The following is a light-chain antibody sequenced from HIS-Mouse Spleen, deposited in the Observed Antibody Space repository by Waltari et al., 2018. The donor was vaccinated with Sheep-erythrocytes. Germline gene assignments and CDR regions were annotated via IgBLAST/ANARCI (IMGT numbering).Light chain of an antibody. CDR2: GNG. Sequence: QSVLTQSPSVSGAPGQRVTISCTGSSSNIGAGYDVHWYQQLPGTAPKLLIYGNGNRPSGVPDRFSGSKSGTSASLAITGLQAEDEADYYCQSYDSSLSGYVVFGGGTKLTVL. J-gene: IGLJ2*01. V-gene: IGLV1-40*01. CDR1: SSNIGAGYD. CDR3: QSYDSSLSGYVV.